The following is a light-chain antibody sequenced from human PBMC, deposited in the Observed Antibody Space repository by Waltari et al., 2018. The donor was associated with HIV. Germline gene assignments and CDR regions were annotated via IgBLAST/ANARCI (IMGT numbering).Light chain of an antibody. CDR2: SKN. CDR3: SAWDDNVNAL. CDR1: RYNIGSNN. J-gene: IGLJ2*01. V-gene: IGLV1-44*01. Sequence: QSVLTQPPSASGTPGQRVTISCSGSRYNIGSNNVNWYQQLPGTAPKLVIYSKNQRPSGVPDRFSGSKSGTSASLAISGLQSEDEADYYCSAWDDNVNALFGGGTRLTVV.